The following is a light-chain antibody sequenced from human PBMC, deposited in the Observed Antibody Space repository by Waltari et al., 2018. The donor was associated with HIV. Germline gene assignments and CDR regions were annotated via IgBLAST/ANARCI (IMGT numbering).Light chain of an antibody. CDR3: ATWDDSLSSPYV. Sequence: QPVLTQPPSASGTPGQTVTISCSGSTYNVGINYVYWSQQLPGTTPTLLIDKNNHRPSCVPDRLSAAKSGTSASRAIRGLRSDDDAAYFCATWDDSLSSPYVFGTGTKVTVL. J-gene: IGLJ1*01. V-gene: IGLV1-47*01. CDR2: KNN. CDR1: TYNVGINY.